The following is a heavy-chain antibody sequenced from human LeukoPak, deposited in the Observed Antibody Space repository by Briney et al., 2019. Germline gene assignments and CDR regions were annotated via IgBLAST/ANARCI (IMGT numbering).Heavy chain of an antibody. CDR1: GDSITGYY. J-gene: IGHJ4*02. D-gene: IGHD2-2*01. V-gene: IGHV4-59*01. Sequence: SETLSLTCTVSGDSITGYYWIWVRQPPGKGLEWIGHIYSSERTDYNPSLKSRVSISVDTSKNHFSLKLNFVTAADTAVYYCARDSSAKFDYWGQGILVTVPS. CDR3: ARDSSAKFDY. CDR2: IYSSERT.